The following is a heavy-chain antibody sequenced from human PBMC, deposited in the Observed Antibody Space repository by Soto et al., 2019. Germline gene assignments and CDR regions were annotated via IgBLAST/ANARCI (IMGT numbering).Heavy chain of an antibody. V-gene: IGHV4-34*01. CDR3: LGIAAAKYQFDY. J-gene: IGHJ4*02. Sequence: SETLSLTCAVYGGSFSGYYWSWIRQPPGKGLEWIGEINHSGSTNYNPSLKSRVTISVDTSKNQFSLKLSSVTAADTAVYYCLGIAAAKYQFDYWGQGTLVTVSS. D-gene: IGHD6-13*01. CDR1: GGSFSGYY. CDR2: INHSGST.